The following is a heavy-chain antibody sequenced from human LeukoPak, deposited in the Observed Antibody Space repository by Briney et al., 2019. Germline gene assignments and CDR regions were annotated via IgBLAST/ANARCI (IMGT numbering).Heavy chain of an antibody. J-gene: IGHJ4*02. Sequence: GASVKVSCKASGYTFTSYYMHWVRQAPGQGLEWMGIINPSGGSTSYAQKFQGRVTMTRDTSTSTVYMELSSLRSEDTAVYYCARDYPHGYYGSGRSPPDYWGQGTLVTVSS. CDR1: GYTFTSYY. CDR2: INPSGGST. V-gene: IGHV1-46*01. D-gene: IGHD3-10*01. CDR3: ARDYPHGYYGSGRSPPDY.